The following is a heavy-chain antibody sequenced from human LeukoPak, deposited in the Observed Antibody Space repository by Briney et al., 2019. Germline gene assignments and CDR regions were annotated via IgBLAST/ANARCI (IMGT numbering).Heavy chain of an antibody. CDR3: AELGITMIGGV. Sequence: GGTLRLSCAASGITFSSYGMSWVRQAPGKGLEWVSSISSTGGTTYYADSVKGRFTISRDNAKNSLYLQMNSLRAEDTAVYYCAELGITMIGGVWGKGTTVTISS. CDR2: ISSTGGTT. J-gene: IGHJ6*04. CDR1: GITFSSYG. D-gene: IGHD3-10*02. V-gene: IGHV3-23*01.